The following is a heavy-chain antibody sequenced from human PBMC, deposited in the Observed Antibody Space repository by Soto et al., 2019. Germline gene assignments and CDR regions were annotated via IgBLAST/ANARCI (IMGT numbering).Heavy chain of an antibody. CDR2: IYSSGST. CDR1: NGSISSYY. J-gene: IGHJ4*02. Sequence: SETLSLTCTVSNGSISSYYWSWFRQPPGKGLEWIGSIYSSGSTNYNPSPKSRVTITVDTSKNQFSLRLRYVTAADTAVYYCARGLTGSPIPGEYWGQGTLVTVSS. V-gene: IGHV4-59*01. CDR3: ARGLTGSPIPGEY. D-gene: IGHD3-16*01.